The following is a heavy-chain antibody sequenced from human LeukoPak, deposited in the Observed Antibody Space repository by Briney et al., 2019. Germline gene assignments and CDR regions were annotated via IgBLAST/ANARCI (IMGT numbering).Heavy chain of an antibody. V-gene: IGHV1-46*01. J-gene: IGHJ4*02. CDR1: GYTFTRYY. Sequence: ASVKVSCKPSGYTFTRYYLHWVRQAPGQGLEWMGIIDPSGDSTSYAQKFQGRVTMTRETSTSIVYMELSSLRSGGTAVYYCAREGQRHYFDYWGQGTLVTVSS. CDR2: IDPSGDST. CDR3: AREGQRHYFDY.